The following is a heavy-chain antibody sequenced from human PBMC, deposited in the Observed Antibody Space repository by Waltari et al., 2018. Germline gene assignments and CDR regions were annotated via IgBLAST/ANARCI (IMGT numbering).Heavy chain of an antibody. D-gene: IGHD4-4*01. CDR1: GFTFSSYG. CDR2: IWYDGSKK. CDR3: ARDLRRFSVTTVFRGFYYYYGMDV. J-gene: IGHJ6*02. Sequence: QVQLVESGGGVVQPGRSLRLSCAASGFTFSSYGMHWVRQAPGKGRGWVAVIWYDGSKKYYADSVKGRFTISRDNSKNTLYLQMNSLRAEDTAVYYCARDLRRFSVTTVFRGFYYYYGMDVWGQGTTVTVSS. V-gene: IGHV3-33*01.